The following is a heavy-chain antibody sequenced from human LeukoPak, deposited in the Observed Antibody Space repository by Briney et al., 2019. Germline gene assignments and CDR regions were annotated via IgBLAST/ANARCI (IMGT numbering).Heavy chain of an antibody. D-gene: IGHD5-12*01. Sequence: SQTLSLTCAVSGGSISSGGYSWSWIRQPPGKGLEWIGYIYHSGSTYYNPSLKSRVTISVDRSKNQFSLKLSSVTAADTAVYYCARAGYSGYADWGQGTLVTVSS. CDR3: ARAGYSGYAD. V-gene: IGHV4-30-2*01. J-gene: IGHJ4*02. CDR2: IYHSGST. CDR1: GGSISSGGYS.